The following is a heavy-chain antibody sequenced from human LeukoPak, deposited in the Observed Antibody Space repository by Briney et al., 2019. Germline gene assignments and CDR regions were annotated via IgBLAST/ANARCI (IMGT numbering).Heavy chain of an antibody. V-gene: IGHV1-18*01. J-gene: IGHJ6*03. Sequence: GASVKVSCKASGYTFTSYGISWVRQAPGQGLEWMGWISAYNGNTNYAQKLQGRVTMTTDTSTSTAYMELRSLRSDETAVYYCAQVIGAAAGPFYYYYYMDVWGKGTTVTIS. D-gene: IGHD6-13*01. CDR1: GYTFTSYG. CDR2: ISAYNGNT. CDR3: AQVIGAAAGPFYYYYYMDV.